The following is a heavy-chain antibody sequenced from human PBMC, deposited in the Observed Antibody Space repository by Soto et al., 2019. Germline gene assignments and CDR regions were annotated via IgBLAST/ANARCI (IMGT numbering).Heavy chain of an antibody. Sequence: QITLKESGPPLVKPTQTLALTCTFSGFSLSTDDVGVGWIRQFPGKALDWLAVVYWDDDRRYSPSLKSRLTITKVTSKNQVVLTMSNMDPVDTATYCCTHTRCSITSFDYWGQGTLVTVSS. CDR3: THTRCSITSFDY. V-gene: IGHV2-5*02. CDR1: GFSLSTDDVG. J-gene: IGHJ4*02. CDR2: VYWDDDR. D-gene: IGHD6-6*01.